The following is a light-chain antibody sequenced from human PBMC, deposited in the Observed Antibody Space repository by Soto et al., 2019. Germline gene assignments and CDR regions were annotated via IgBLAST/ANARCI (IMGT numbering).Light chain of an antibody. J-gene: IGKJ5*01. CDR3: QQYNNWPPEIT. CDR1: QSVSSN. Sequence: EIVMTQSPATLSVSPGERATLSCRASQSVSSNLAWYQQKPGQAPRLLIYGASTRATGIPARFSGSGSGTEFTLTISSLQSEDFAVYYCQQYNNWPPEITFGQGTRPEIK. CDR2: GAS. V-gene: IGKV3-15*01.